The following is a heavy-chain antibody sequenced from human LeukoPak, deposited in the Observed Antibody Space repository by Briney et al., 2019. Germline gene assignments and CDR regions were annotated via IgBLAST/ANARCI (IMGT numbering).Heavy chain of an antibody. V-gene: IGHV4-39*07. Sequence: PSETLSLTCTVAGGSISSSSYSWGWIRQPPGKGLEWIGSIYYSGSTYYNPSLKSRVTISVDTSKNQFSLKLSSVTAADTAVYYCVRGRIAAYDYWGQGTLVTVSS. D-gene: IGHD6-6*01. J-gene: IGHJ4*02. CDR3: VRGRIAAYDY. CDR1: GGSISSSSYS. CDR2: IYYSGST.